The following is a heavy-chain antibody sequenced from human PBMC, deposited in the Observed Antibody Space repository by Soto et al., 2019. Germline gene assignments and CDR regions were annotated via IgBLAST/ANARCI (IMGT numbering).Heavy chain of an antibody. D-gene: IGHD1-26*01. CDR2: IYYSGST. V-gene: IGHV4-39*01. CDR1: GGSISSSSYY. J-gene: IGHJ2*01. Sequence: QLPLQESGPGLVKPSETLSLTCTVSGGSISSSSYYWGWIRQPPGKGLEWIGSIYYSGSTYYNPSLKSRVTISVDTSKNQFSLKLSSVTAADTAVYYCARQNGVGATDYWYFDLWGRGTLVTVSS. CDR3: ARQNGVGATDYWYFDL.